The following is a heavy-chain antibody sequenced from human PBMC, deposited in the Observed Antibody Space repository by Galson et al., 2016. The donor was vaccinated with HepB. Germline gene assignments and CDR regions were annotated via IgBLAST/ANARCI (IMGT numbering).Heavy chain of an antibody. V-gene: IGHV3-48*02. Sequence: SLRLSCAASGFAPSSHTMNWVRQAPGKGLEWLSDISNSGRTIHYADSVEGRFAISRDNAKTSLHLQMQSLRDEDTAVYYCASSGVRGFDKWGQGTLVTVSS. D-gene: IGHD3-10*01. CDR2: ISNSGRTI. CDR3: ASSGVRGFDK. CDR1: GFAPSSHT. J-gene: IGHJ4*02.